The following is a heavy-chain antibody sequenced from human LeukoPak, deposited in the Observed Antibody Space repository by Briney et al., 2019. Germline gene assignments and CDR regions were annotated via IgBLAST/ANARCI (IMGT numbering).Heavy chain of an antibody. D-gene: IGHD3-22*01. J-gene: IGHJ4*02. Sequence: GGSLRLSCAASGFTFSSYAMSWVRQAPGKGLEWVSAISGSGGSTYYADSVKGRFTISRDNSKNTLYLQMNSLRAEDTAVYYCAKDLVRGYYYDSSGYSLDYWGQGTLVTVSS. CDR1: GFTFSSYA. CDR2: ISGSGGST. CDR3: AKDLVRGYYYDSSGYSLDY. V-gene: IGHV3-23*01.